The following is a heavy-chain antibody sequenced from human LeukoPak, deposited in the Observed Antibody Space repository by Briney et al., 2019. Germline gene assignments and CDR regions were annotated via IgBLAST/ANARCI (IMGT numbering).Heavy chain of an antibody. Sequence: SQTLSLTCTVSGDSISSGDYYWSWIRQPAGKGLEWIGRISSSGSTNYNPSLKSRVTISVDKSKNHFSLKLSSVTAADTAVYYCARLGDSSGYYAFDYWGQGTLVTVSS. CDR1: GDSISSGDYY. J-gene: IGHJ4*02. CDR2: ISSSGST. CDR3: ARLGDSSGYYAFDY. D-gene: IGHD3-22*01. V-gene: IGHV4-61*02.